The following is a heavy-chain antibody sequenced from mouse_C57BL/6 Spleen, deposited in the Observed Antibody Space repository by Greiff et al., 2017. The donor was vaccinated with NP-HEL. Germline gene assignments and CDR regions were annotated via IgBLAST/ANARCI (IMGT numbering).Heavy chain of an antibody. Sequence: EVMLVESGGGLVKPGGSLKLSCAASGFTFSSYTMSWVRQTPEKRLEWVATISGGGGNTYYPDSVKGRFTISRDNAKNTLYLQMSSLRSEDTALYYCARQDYYGSSSPFAYWGQGTLVTVSA. V-gene: IGHV5-9*01. J-gene: IGHJ3*01. D-gene: IGHD1-1*01. CDR2: ISGGGGNT. CDR1: GFTFSSYT. CDR3: ARQDYYGSSSPFAY.